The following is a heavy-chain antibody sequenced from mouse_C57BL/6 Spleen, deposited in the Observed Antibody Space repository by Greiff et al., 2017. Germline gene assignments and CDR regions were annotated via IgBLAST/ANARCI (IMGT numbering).Heavy chain of an antibody. CDR1: GYTFTSYW. V-gene: IGHV1-7*01. CDR2: INPSSGYT. CDR3: ATERYFDY. Sequence: VQLVESGAELAKPGASVKLSCKASGYTFTSYWMHWVKQRPGQGLEWIGYINPSSGYTKYNQKFKDKATLTADKSSSTAYMQLSSLTYEDAAVYYCATERYFDYWGKGTTLTVSS. D-gene: IGHD1-1*01. J-gene: IGHJ2*01.